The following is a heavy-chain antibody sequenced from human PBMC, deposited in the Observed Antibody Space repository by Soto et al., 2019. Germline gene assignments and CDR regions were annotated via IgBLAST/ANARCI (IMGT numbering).Heavy chain of an antibody. Sequence: GSLRLSCAASGFTFSNAWMSWVRQAPGKGLEWVGRIKSKTDGGTTDYAAPVKGRFTISRDDSKNTLYLQMNSLKTEDTAVYYCTTDRGRWLQSYYFDYWGQGTLVIVSS. J-gene: IGHJ4*02. D-gene: IGHD5-12*01. CDR2: IKSKTDGGTT. V-gene: IGHV3-15*01. CDR3: TTDRGRWLQSYYFDY. CDR1: GFTFSNAW.